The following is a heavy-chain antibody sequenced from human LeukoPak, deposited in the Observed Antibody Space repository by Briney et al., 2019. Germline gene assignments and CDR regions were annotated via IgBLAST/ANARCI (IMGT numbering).Heavy chain of an antibody. J-gene: IGHJ4*02. CDR2: ISYDGSNK. Sequence: GGSLRLSCAASGFTFSSYAMHWVRQAPGKGLEWVAVISYDGSNKYYADSVKGRFTISRDNSKNTLYLQMNSLRAEDTAVYYCARDPYGGNSRPYWGQGTLVTVSS. D-gene: IGHD4-23*01. CDR1: GFTFSSYA. CDR3: ARDPYGGNSRPY. V-gene: IGHV3-30-3*01.